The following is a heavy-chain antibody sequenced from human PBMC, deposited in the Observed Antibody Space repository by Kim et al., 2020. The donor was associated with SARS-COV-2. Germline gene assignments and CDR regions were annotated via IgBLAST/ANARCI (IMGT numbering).Heavy chain of an antibody. Sequence: GGSLRLSCAASGFTFSSYAMSWVRQAPGKGLEWVSAISGSGGSTYYADSVKGRFTISRDNSKNTLYLQMNSLRAEDTAVYYCANTRGIVGAYTVGGLPYYFDYWGQGTLVTVSS. CDR2: ISGSGGST. D-gene: IGHD1-26*01. CDR3: ANTRGIVGAYTVGGLPYYFDY. CDR1: GFTFSSYA. V-gene: IGHV3-23*01. J-gene: IGHJ4*02.